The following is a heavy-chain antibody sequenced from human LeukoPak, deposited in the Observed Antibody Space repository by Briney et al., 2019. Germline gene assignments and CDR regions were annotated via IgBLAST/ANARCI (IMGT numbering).Heavy chain of an antibody. CDR3: AKDLPYSRWAFEI. CDR2: IMSGGTT. V-gene: IGHV3-23*01. J-gene: IGHJ3*02. D-gene: IGHD6-13*01. CDR1: GFTFNNYA. Sequence: PGGSLRLSCAASGFTFNNYAMSWVRQAPGKGLEWVSLIMSGGTTYYADSVKGRFTISRDKSKDTLHLQMNSLRAEDTAVYYCAKDLPYSRWAFEIWGLGTMVTVSS.